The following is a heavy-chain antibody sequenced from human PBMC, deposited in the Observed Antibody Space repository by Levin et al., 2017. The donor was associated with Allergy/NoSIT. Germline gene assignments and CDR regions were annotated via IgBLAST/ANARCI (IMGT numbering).Heavy chain of an antibody. J-gene: IGHJ6*02. CDR2: IIPIFGTA. CDR3: ARSRQSTVVIIYYYYGMDV. CDR1: GGTFSSYA. V-gene: IGHV1-69*01. Sequence: PGESLKISCKASGGTFSSYAISWVRQAPGQGLEWMGGIIPIFGTANYAQKFQGRVTITADESTSTAYMELSSLRSEDTAVYYCARSRQSTVVIIYYYYGMDVWGQGTTVTVSS. D-gene: IGHD4-23*01.